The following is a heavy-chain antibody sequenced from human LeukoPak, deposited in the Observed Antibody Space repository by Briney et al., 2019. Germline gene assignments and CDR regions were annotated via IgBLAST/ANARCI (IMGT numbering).Heavy chain of an antibody. Sequence: GGSLRLSCAASGFTFSSYGMHWVRQAPGKGLEWVAFIRYDGSNKYYADSVKGRFTISRDNSKNTLYLQMNSLRAEDTAVYYGAKSVGANDPFDYWGQGTLVTVSS. V-gene: IGHV3-30*02. CDR1: GFTFSSYG. D-gene: IGHD1-26*01. CDR2: IRYDGSNK. J-gene: IGHJ4*02. CDR3: AKSVGANDPFDY.